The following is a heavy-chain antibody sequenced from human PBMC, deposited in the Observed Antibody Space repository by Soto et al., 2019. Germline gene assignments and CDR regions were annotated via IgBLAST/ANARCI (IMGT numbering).Heavy chain of an antibody. CDR1: GYTFTSYD. CDR2: MNPNSGNT. Sequence: ASVKVSCKASGYTFTSYDINWVRQATGQGLEWMGWMNPNSGNTGYAQKFQGRVTMTRNTSISTAYMELSSLRSEDTAVYYCARGSKGSSWYAYWFDPWGQRTLVTISS. D-gene: IGHD6-13*01. J-gene: IGHJ5*02. CDR3: ARGSKGSSWYAYWFDP. V-gene: IGHV1-8*01.